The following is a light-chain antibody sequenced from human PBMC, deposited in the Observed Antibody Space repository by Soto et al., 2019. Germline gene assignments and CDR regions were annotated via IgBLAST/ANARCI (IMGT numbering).Light chain of an antibody. V-gene: IGLV1-40*01. CDR2: GNG. J-gene: IGLJ1*01. CDR3: QSYDSSLSGSYV. CDR1: SSNIGAGYD. Sequence: QSVLTQPPSVSGAPGQRVTISCTGSSSNIGAGYDVHWYQQLPGTAPKLLISGNGNRPSGVPDRFSGSKSGTSASLAITGLQAEDEADYYCQSYDSSLSGSYVFGTGTKVTVL.